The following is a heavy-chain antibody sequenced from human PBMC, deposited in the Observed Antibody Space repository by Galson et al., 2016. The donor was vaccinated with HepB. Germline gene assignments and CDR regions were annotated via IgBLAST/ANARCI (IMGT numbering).Heavy chain of an antibody. CDR2: IYWDDDK. CDR1: GFSLSTSGVG. V-gene: IGHV2-5*02. J-gene: IGHJ2*01. Sequence: PALVKPTQTLTLTCTFSGFSLSTSGVGVGWIRQPPGKALEWLALIYWDDDKRYSPSLKSRLTITKDTSKNQVVLTMTNMDPVDTATYYWAHPGPPLTDDDDRPCSRDLWGRGTLVTVS. CDR3: AHPGPPLTDDDDRPCSRDL. D-gene: IGHD1-1*01.